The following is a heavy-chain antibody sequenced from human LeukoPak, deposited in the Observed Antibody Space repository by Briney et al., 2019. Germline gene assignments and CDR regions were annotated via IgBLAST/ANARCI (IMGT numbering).Heavy chain of an antibody. J-gene: IGHJ4*02. D-gene: IGHD3-22*01. V-gene: IGHV3-23*01. CDR2: ISDTGGRK. CDR1: EITLTNNG. CDR3: AKRGVVIRVILVGFHKEAYYFDS. Sequence: GGSLRPSSAAPEITLTNNGLTGVRQPPGRGREWVPGISDTGGRKNYADSVKGRFTISRDNPKNTLYLQMNSLRAEDTAVYFCAKRGVVIRVILVGFHKEAYYFDSWGQGALVTVSS.